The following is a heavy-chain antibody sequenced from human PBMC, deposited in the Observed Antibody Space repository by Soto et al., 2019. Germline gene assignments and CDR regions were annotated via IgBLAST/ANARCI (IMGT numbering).Heavy chain of an antibody. V-gene: IGHV1-69*13. CDR1: GGTFSSYA. J-gene: IGHJ4*02. CDR2: IIPMFGIP. Sequence: ASVKVSCKASGGTFSSYAINWVRQAPGQGLERMGGIIPMFGIPNYAQKFQGRVTISADESTSTAYMELTSLRSDDTAVYYCAREGVLQMRAFDHWGQGTLVTV. CDR3: AREGVLQMRAFDH. D-gene: IGHD3-10*01.